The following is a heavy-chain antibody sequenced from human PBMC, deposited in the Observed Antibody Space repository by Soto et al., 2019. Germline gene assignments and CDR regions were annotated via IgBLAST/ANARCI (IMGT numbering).Heavy chain of an antibody. V-gene: IGHV3-74*01. Sequence: EVQLVESGGGLVQPGGSLRLSCADSGFSFSSYWMHWVRQGPGKGLVWVARINTDGSSTNYADSVKGRFTNSRDNAKNTLYLQMNSLRAEDTAVYYCARSPGGYYIDWGQGTMVTVSS. CDR1: GFSFSSYW. D-gene: IGHD3-9*01. CDR2: INTDGSST. CDR3: ARSPGGYYID. J-gene: IGHJ3*01.